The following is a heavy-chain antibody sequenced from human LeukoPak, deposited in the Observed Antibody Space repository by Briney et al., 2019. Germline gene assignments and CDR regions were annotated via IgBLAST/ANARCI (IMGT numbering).Heavy chain of an antibody. CDR1: GYSFTGYW. CDR3: ARVCYSSSPYFDY. Sequence: GESLKISCKGSGYSFTGYWIGWVRQMPGKGLEWMGIIYPGDSDTRYSPSFQGQVTISADKSISTAYLQWSSLKASDTAMYYCARVCYSSSPYFDYWGQGTLVTVSS. D-gene: IGHD6-6*01. J-gene: IGHJ4*02. CDR2: IYPGDSDT. V-gene: IGHV5-51*01.